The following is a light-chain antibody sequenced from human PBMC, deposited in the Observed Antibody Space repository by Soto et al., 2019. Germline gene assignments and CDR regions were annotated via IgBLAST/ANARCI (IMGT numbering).Light chain of an antibody. CDR2: AAS. V-gene: IGKV1-9*01. CDR3: QQVISYPPG. Sequence: DIQLTQSPSFLSASVGDRVTITCRASQGISTFLAWYQQRPGKAPKLLIYAASTLQSGVPSRFSGSGSGTEFTLTISSLQPEDFATPYCQQVISYPPGFGPGTKVFIK. J-gene: IGKJ3*01. CDR1: QGISTF.